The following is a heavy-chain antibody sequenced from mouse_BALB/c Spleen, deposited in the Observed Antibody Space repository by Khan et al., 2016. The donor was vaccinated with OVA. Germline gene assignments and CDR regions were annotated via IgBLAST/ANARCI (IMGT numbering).Heavy chain of an antibody. CDR2: IWSGGST. V-gene: IGHV2-2*02. J-gene: IGHJ2*01. CDR3: ARNRNGYFDY. CDR1: GFSLTNYG. Sequence: VQLQESGPGLVQPSQSLSITCTVSGFSLTNYGVHWVRQSPGKGLEWLGMIWSGGSTDYNATFISRLTISKDNSRSQVFFKMNSLQASDTAIYYCARNRNGYFDYWGQGTTLTVSS. D-gene: IGHD1-1*02.